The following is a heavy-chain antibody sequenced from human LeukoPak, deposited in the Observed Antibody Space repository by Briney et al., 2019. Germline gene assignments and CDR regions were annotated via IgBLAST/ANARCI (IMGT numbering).Heavy chain of an antibody. CDR1: RGTFSSYA. CDR3: AREATGINYV. V-gene: IGHV1-2*02. D-gene: IGHD5-12*01. CDR2: INPNSGGT. J-gene: IGHJ6*04. Sequence: ASVKVSCKASRGTFSSYAISWVRQAPGQGLEWMGWINPNSGGTNYAQKFQGRVTMTRDTSISTAYMGLSRLRSDDTAVYYCAREATGINYVWGKGTTVTVSS.